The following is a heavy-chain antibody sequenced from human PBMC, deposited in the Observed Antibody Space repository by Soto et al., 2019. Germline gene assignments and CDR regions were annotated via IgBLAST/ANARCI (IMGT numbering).Heavy chain of an antibody. CDR2: ISYSGST. J-gene: IGHJ5*02. D-gene: IGHD3-10*01. CDR1: GASITTYY. V-gene: IGHV4-59*01. Sequence: QVQLQKSGPGLVKPSETLSLTCSVSGASITTYYWSWIRQPPGKGLEWIGSISYSGSTKYNPSLESRVMISLDTSKNQFSLRLTSVTAADTALYYCARDWDSSGLFDPWGQGALVTVSS. CDR3: ARDWDSSGLFDP.